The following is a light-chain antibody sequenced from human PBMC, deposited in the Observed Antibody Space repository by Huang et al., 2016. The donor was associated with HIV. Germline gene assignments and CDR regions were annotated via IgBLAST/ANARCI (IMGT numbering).Light chain of an antibody. CDR3: QQYGSSPLT. Sequence: EIVLTQYPGTLSLSPGERATLSCRASQSVRSSSLAWYQQKPGQSPRLLIFGASNRATDIPDRFSGSGSVTDFTLTISRLEPEDFAVYYCQQYGSSPLTFGGGTKVEIK. J-gene: IGKJ4*01. CDR1: QSVRSSS. CDR2: GAS. V-gene: IGKV3-20*01.